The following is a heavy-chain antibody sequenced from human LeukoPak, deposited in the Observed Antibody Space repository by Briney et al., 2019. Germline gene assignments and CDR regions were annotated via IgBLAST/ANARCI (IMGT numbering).Heavy chain of an antibody. Sequence: GASVKVSCKASGYTFTGYYMHWVRQAPGQGLEWMRWINPNSGGTNYAQKFQGRVTMTRDTSISTAYMELSRLRSDDTAVYYCARVRLWFGDPRDGMDVWGQGTTVTVSS. D-gene: IGHD3-10*01. V-gene: IGHV1-2*02. J-gene: IGHJ6*02. CDR2: INPNSGGT. CDR3: ARVRLWFGDPRDGMDV. CDR1: GYTFTGYY.